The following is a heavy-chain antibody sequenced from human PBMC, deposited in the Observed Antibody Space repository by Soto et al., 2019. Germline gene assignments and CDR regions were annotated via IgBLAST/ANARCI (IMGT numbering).Heavy chain of an antibody. CDR1: GYTFTDYS. Sequence: QIQLVQSGAEVKRPGASVKVSCKASGYTFTDYSISWVRQAPGQGLEWIGWIGPYSGRSDSADKVRGSLTMTTDTSTTTAYMALRRLRFDDTAVYYCARRHGDPSSAAGFDYWGQGTLVTVSS. V-gene: IGHV1-18*01. J-gene: IGHJ4*02. D-gene: IGHD2-15*01. CDR3: ARRHGDPSSAAGFDY. CDR2: IGPYSGRS.